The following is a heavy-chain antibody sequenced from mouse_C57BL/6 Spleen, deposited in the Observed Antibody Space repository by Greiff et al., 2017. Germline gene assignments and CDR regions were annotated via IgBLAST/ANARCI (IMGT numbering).Heavy chain of an antibody. Sequence: VQLQQPGAELVKPGASVKLSCKASGYTFTSYWMHWVKQRPGQGLEWIGMIHPNSGSTNYNEKFKSKATLTVDKSSSTAYMQLSSLTSEDSAVYYCARSPYGSSYDYAMDYWGQGTSDTVSS. CDR1: GYTFTSYW. D-gene: IGHD1-1*01. CDR2: IHPNSGST. CDR3: ARSPYGSSYDYAMDY. J-gene: IGHJ4*01. V-gene: IGHV1-64*01.